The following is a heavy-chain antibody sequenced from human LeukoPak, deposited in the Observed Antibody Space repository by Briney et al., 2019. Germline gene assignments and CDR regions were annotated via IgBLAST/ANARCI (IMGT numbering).Heavy chain of an antibody. D-gene: IGHD3-10*01. CDR2: INSDGSGT. Sequence: AGGSLRLSCAASEFTFSNYWIHWVRQAPGKGLVWVSRINSDGSGTNYADSVKGRFTISRDNSNNTLYLQMKSLRAEDTAVYYCAREVGSGNSDRYFDYWGQGTLVTVSS. V-gene: IGHV3-74*01. J-gene: IGHJ4*02. CDR3: AREVGSGNSDRYFDY. CDR1: EFTFSNYW.